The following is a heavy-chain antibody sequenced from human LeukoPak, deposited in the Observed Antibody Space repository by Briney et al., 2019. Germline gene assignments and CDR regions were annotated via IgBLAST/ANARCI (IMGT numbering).Heavy chain of an antibody. Sequence: SETLSLTCTVSGGSISSYYWSWIRQPAGKGLEWIGRIYTSGSTNYNPSLKSRVTISVDTSKNQFSLKLSSVTAADTAVYYCARGPGGDSSGYYYGEYFQHWGQGTLVTVSS. CDR2: IYTSGST. J-gene: IGHJ1*01. CDR1: GGSISSYY. D-gene: IGHD3-22*01. CDR3: ARGPGGDSSGYYYGEYFQH. V-gene: IGHV4-4*07.